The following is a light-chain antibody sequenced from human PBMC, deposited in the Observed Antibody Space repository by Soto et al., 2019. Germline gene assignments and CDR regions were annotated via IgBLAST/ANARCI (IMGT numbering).Light chain of an antibody. V-gene: IGKV1-27*01. CDR1: QGINNY. J-gene: IGKJ1*01. CDR3: QKYNSAPRA. CDR2: AAS. Sequence: DIQMTQSPSSLSASVGDRVTITCRASQGINNYLAWYQQKSGKAPKLLIYAASTLQSGVPSRFSGSGSGADFTLTISSLQPEDVACYYCQKYNSAPRALGQGTKVEIK.